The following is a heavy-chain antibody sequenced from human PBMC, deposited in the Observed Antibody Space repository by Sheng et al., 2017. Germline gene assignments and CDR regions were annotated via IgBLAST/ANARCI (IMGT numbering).Heavy chain of an antibody. CDR1: GFTVSGNH. CDR2: IHTNGNT. J-gene: IGHJ4*02. Sequence: EVQLVESGGGLVKPGGSLRLSCAASGFTVSGNHMSWVRQAPGKGLEWVSLIHTNGNTYYTDSVKGRFTISRDSSKNTLYLQMNSLRAEDTAVYYCARDHEGRPFDDWGQGTLVTVSS. D-gene: IGHD3-10*01. V-gene: IGHV3-53*01. CDR3: ARDHEGRPFDD.